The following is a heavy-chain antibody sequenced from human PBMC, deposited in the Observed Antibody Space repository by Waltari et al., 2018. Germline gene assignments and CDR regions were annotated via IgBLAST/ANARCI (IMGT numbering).Heavy chain of an antibody. CDR1: GYTFTGYY. CDR2: INPNSGGT. Sequence: QVQLVQSGAEVKKPGASVKVSCKASGYTFTGYYMHWVRQAPGQGLEWMGRINPNSGGTNYAQKFQGRVTMTRDTSISTAYMELSRLRSDDTAVYYWARVRFLESGHFDYWGQGTLVTVSS. J-gene: IGHJ4*02. D-gene: IGHD3-3*01. V-gene: IGHV1-2*06. CDR3: ARVRFLESGHFDY.